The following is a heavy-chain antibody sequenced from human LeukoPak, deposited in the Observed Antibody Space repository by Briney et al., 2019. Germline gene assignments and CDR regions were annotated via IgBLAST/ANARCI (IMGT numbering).Heavy chain of an antibody. CDR3: AREWGLRLAVNPKGMDV. D-gene: IGHD6-19*01. V-gene: IGHV1-46*01. Sequence: ASVKVSCKASGYTFTSYDIHWVRQAPGQGLEWMGIVHPSTGSTSFTQKFQGRVTMTSDTSTRTVYMELSSLRSEDTAVYYCAREWGLRLAVNPKGMDVWGQGTTVIVSS. J-gene: IGHJ6*02. CDR2: VHPSTGST. CDR1: GYTFTSYD.